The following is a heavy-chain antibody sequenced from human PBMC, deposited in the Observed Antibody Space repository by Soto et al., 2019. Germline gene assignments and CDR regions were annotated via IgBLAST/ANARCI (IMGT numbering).Heavy chain of an antibody. CDR3: ANEPHY. CDR1: GFTFSSYG. Sequence: XESLRLACAASGFTFSSYGMHWVRQAPGKGLEWVSSISSSGAYIYYADSVRGRFTISRDNTKNSLFLQMNSMRAEDSAVYYCANEPHYWGQGTLVTVSS. CDR2: ISSSGAYI. J-gene: IGHJ4*02. V-gene: IGHV3-21*01.